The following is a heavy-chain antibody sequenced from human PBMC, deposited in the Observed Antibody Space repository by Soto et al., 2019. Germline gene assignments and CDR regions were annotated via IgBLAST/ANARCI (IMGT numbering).Heavy chain of an antibody. CDR2: ITPFSGNV. J-gene: IGHJ4*02. Sequence: QMQLVQSGAEVKKTGSSVTVSCKALGNTFTYRYLHWVRQAPGQALEWMGWITPFSGNVHYAQKFQERVTNTRYRSINTAYMQMSSLRSEDTAMYFCAGGGAGSGPFTWELPDHWGQGTLVTVSS. D-gene: IGHD1-26*01. CDR3: AGGGAGSGPFTWELPDH. CDR1: GNTFTYRY. V-gene: IGHV1-45*02.